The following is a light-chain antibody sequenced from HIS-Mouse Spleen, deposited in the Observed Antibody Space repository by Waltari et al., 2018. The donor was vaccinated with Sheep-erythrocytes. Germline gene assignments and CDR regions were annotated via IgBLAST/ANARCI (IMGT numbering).Light chain of an antibody. V-gene: IGLV2-11*01. J-gene: IGLJ1*01. Sequence: QSALTQPRSVSGSPGQSVTISCTGTSSDVGGYNYVSWYQQQPGKAPKPMIYDVSKRPSGVPDRLSGSKSGNTASLTISGLQDEDEADYYCCSYAGSYNHVFATGTKVTVL. CDR1: SSDVGGYNY. CDR3: CSYAGSYNHV. CDR2: DVS.